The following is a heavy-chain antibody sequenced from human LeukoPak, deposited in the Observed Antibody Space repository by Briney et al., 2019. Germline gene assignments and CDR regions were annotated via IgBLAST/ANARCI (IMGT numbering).Heavy chain of an antibody. J-gene: IGHJ4*02. CDR1: GYTFTGYY. Sequence: GASVKVSCKASGYTFTGYYMHWVRQAPGQGLEWMGWINPNNGDTNYAQKLQGRVTMTTDTSTSTAYMELRSLRSEDTAVYYCARGLVVVPAAMSWWGQGTLVTVSS. CDR3: ARGLVVVPAAMSW. CDR2: INPNNGDT. V-gene: IGHV1-18*01. D-gene: IGHD2-2*01.